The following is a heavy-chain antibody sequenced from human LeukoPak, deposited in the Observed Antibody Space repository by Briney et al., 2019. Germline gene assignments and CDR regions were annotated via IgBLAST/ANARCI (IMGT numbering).Heavy chain of an antibody. CDR1: GFTFSSYW. D-gene: IGHD4-17*01. J-gene: IGHJ4*02. V-gene: IGHV3-7*04. CDR2: IKRDGSEK. CDR3: ARGYGDSIHFDY. Sequence: GGPLRLSCAASGFTFSSYWMSWVRQAPGKGLEWVANIKRDGSEKYYVDSVKGRFTISRDNAKNSLYLQMNSLRAEEAAVYYCARGYGDSIHFDYWGQGTLVTVSS.